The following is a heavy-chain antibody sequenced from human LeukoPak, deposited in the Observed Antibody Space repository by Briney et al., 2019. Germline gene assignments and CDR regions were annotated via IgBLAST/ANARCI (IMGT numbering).Heavy chain of an antibody. V-gene: IGHV1-2*02. CDR1: GYIFTAYY. J-gene: IGHJ4*02. CDR3: TRVGDDYPY. CDR2: IKANSGDT. D-gene: IGHD5-24*01. Sequence: ASVTVSCKASGYIFTAYYLHWVRQAPGQKPEWMGWIKANSGDTNYAQKFQGRVTMTRDTSISTVYMELSGLTADDTAVYYCTRVGDDYPYWGQGTLVTISS.